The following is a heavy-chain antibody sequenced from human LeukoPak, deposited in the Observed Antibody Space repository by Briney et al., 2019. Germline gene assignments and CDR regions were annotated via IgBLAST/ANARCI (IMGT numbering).Heavy chain of an antibody. Sequence: SETLSLTCTVSGGSINIDNYYWGWIRQPPGKGLEWIGSTYYRGSAYYNPSLKSRVTISVDRSKNQFSLKLSSVTAADTAVYYCARGLTGEFAGAFDIWGQGTMVTVSS. CDR1: GGSINIDNYY. CDR2: TYYRGSA. CDR3: ARGLTGEFAGAFDI. J-gene: IGHJ3*02. V-gene: IGHV4-39*07. D-gene: IGHD7-27*01.